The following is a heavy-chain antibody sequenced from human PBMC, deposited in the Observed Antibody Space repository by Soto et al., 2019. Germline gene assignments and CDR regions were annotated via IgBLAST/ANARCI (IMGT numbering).Heavy chain of an antibody. V-gene: IGHV3-30*18. J-gene: IGHJ4*02. CDR3: AKELRETGGYYFDC. CDR1: GFSLSKYG. Sequence: QVQLVESGGGVVQPGRSLRLSCAASGFSLSKYGMHWVRQAPGKGLEWVAEMSDDGSKKYYGDSVKGRFTSSRDNSKNTLYLLMDSLRPEDTAMYYCAKELRETGGYYFDCWGQGTLVTVSS. CDR2: MSDDGSKK. D-gene: IGHD3-16*01.